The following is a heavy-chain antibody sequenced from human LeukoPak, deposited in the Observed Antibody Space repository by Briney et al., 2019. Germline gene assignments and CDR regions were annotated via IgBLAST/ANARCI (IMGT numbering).Heavy chain of an antibody. J-gene: IGHJ1*01. CDR2: IIPIFGTA. CDR1: GDTFSSYA. Sequence: SVKVSCKASGDTFSSYAISWVRQAPGQGLEWMGGIIPIFGTANYAQKFQGRVTITADKSTSTAYMELSSLRSEDTAVYYCARGKLTKYFQHWGQGTLFTVSS. D-gene: IGHD1-7*01. V-gene: IGHV1-69*06. CDR3: ARGKLTKYFQH.